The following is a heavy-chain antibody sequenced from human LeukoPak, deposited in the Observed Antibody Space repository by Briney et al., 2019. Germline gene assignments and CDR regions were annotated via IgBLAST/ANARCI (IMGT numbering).Heavy chain of an antibody. V-gene: IGHV1-69*04. CDR1: GGTFSSYA. D-gene: IGHD6-13*01. CDR3: AREGDSSSSNDY. Sequence: SVKVSCKASGGTFSSYAISWVRQAPGQGLEWMGRIIPILGIANYAQKFQGRVTITADKSTSTAYMELSSLRSEDTAVYYCAREGDSSSSNDYWGQGTLVTVSS. CDR2: IIPILGIA. J-gene: IGHJ4*02.